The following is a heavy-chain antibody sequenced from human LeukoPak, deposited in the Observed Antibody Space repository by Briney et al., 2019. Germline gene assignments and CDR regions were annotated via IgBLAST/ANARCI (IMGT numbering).Heavy chain of an antibody. Sequence: SETLSLTCPVSGGSISSSNYYWAWIRQPPGQGLEVIGYVYYSGGTNYNPSLKSRVTISADTSKNQFSLKLSSVTAADTAVYYCASGSMVRGVSNWYFDLWGRGTLVTVSS. V-gene: IGHV4-61*05. CDR3: ASGSMVRGVSNWYFDL. CDR2: VYYSGGT. CDR1: GGSISSSNYY. D-gene: IGHD3-10*01. J-gene: IGHJ2*01.